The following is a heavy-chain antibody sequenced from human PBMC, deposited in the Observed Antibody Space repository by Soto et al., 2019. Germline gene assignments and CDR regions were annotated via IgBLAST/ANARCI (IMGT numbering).Heavy chain of an antibody. D-gene: IGHD2-2*01. Sequence: TSETLSLTCTVSGGSISSYYWSWIRQPPGKGLEWIGYIYYSGSTNYNPSLKSRVTISVDTSKNQFSLKLSSVTAADTAVYYCARARRERALLPAAGMDVWGQGTTVTVSS. CDR2: IYYSGST. CDR3: ARARRERALLPAAGMDV. J-gene: IGHJ6*02. CDR1: GGSISSYY. V-gene: IGHV4-59*01.